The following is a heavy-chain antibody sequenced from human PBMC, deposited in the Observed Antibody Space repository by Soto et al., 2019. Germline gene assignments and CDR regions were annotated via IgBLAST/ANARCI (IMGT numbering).Heavy chain of an antibody. CDR2: MNPNSGNT. D-gene: IGHD6-19*01. CDR1: GYTFTSYH. V-gene: IGHV1-8*01. CDR3: ARADSGWYGGYFDY. Sequence: QVQLVQSGAEVRKPGASVRVSCKASGYTFTSYHMNWVRQAPGQGLEWMGWMNPNSGNTTYAQKFQGRVTMTRNTSINTIYMDLSSLRSEDTAVYYCARADSGWYGGYFDYWGQGTLVTVSS. J-gene: IGHJ4*02.